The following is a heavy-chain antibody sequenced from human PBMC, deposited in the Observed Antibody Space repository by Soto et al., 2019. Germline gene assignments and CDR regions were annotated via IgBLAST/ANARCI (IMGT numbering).Heavy chain of an antibody. J-gene: IGHJ4*02. CDR1: GFNISTKC. Sequence: VGFLRLSCAASGFNISTKCMSWVRQAPGKGLEWVSVIYSGGSTFYADSVRGRFTISRDNSKNTVNLQMNSLRAEDTAVYYCARDPWAADYWGQRTLVTVSS. CDR2: IYSGGST. CDR3: ARDPWAADY. V-gene: IGHV3-66*01. D-gene: IGHD3-16*01.